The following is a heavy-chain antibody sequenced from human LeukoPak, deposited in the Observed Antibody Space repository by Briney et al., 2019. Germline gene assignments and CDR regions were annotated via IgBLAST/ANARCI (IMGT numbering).Heavy chain of an antibody. Sequence: GGSLRLSCAASGFTFSSYGMHWVRQAPGKGLEWVAFIRYDENNKYYAGSVKGRFTISRDNSKNTLYLQMGSLRAEDTAVYYCAKDWDFGGQGTLVTVSS. CDR2: IRYDENNK. V-gene: IGHV3-30*02. CDR1: GFTFSSYG. CDR3: AKDWDF. J-gene: IGHJ4*02.